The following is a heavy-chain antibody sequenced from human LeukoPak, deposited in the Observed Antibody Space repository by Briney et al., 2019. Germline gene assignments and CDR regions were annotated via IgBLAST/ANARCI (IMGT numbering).Heavy chain of an antibody. Sequence: SETLSLTCTVSGGSISSSSYYWGWIRQPPGKGLEWIGSIYYSGSTYYNPSLKSRVTISVDTSKNQFSLKLSSVTAADTAVYYCARGGYSSSWRYYYMGVWGKGTTVTVSS. CDR3: ARGGYSSSWRYYYMGV. CDR2: IYYSGST. V-gene: IGHV4-39*01. J-gene: IGHJ6*03. CDR1: GGSISSSSYY. D-gene: IGHD6-6*01.